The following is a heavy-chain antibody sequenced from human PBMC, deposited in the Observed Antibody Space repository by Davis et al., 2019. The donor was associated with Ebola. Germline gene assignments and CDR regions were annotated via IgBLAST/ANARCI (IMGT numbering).Heavy chain of an antibody. CDR1: EFSFSRED. CDR2: IRGSGKFI. CDR3: VRDNDWGFDY. V-gene: IGHV3-48*03. Sequence: PGGSLRLSCVGDEFSFSREDMSWVRQAPGKGLQWIAHIRGSGKFILYADSVKGRFTISRDNARNSLFLQMSSLRGEDTALYYCVRDNDWGFDYWGQGTLVTVSS. J-gene: IGHJ4*02. D-gene: IGHD7-27*01.